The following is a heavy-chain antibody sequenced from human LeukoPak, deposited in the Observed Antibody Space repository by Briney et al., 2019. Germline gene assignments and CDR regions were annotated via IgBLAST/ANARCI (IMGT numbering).Heavy chain of an antibody. D-gene: IGHD3-10*01. J-gene: IGHJ4*02. CDR3: ARDRETLWFGELLYFDY. Sequence: GASVKVSCKASGYTFTGYYMHWVRQAPGQGLEWMGWINPNSGGTNYAQKFQGRVTMTRDTSISTAYMELSRLRSDDTAVYYCARDRETLWFGELLYFDYWGQGTLVTVSS. CDR2: INPNSGGT. V-gene: IGHV1-2*02. CDR1: GYTFTGYY.